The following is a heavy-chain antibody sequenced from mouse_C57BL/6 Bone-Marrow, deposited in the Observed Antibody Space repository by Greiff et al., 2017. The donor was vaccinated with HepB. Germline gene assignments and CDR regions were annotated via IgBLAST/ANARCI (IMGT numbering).Heavy chain of an antibody. J-gene: IGHJ3*01. V-gene: IGHV10-3*01. D-gene: IGHD4-1*01. Sequence: EVQLVESGGGLVQPKGSLKLSCAASGFTFNTYAMHWVRQAPGKGLEWVARIRSQSSNYATYYADSVKDRFTISRDDSQSMLYLQMNNLKTEDTAMYYCVLGAWFAYWGQGTLVTVSA. CDR1: GFTFNTYA. CDR3: VLGAWFAY. CDR2: IRSQSSNYAT.